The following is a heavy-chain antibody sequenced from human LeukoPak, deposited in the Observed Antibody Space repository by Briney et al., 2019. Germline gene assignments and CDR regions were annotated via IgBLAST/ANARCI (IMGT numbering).Heavy chain of an antibody. Sequence: GGSLRLSCAASGFTFSNYAMSWVRQAPGRGLEWVSAISGSGSDTFYADSVKGRFTFSRDNSKNTLYLQMNSLSAEDTAVYFCARQAYYSPSGSWTGFDFWGQGTLASVSS. CDR2: ISGSGSDT. CDR3: ARQAYYSPSGSWTGFDF. CDR1: GFTFSNYA. D-gene: IGHD3-10*01. V-gene: IGHV3-23*01. J-gene: IGHJ4*02.